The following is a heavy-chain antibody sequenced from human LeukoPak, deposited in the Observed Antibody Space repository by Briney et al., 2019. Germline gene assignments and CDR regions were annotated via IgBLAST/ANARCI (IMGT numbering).Heavy chain of an antibody. Sequence: SETLSLTCAVYGGSLSGYYWSWIRQPPGKGVEWIGEINHSGRTNYNPSLKSGVTISVDTSKNQFSLKLSSVTAADTAVYYCSVVAAKNWFDPWGQGTLVTVSS. CDR3: SVVAAKNWFDP. CDR1: GGSLSGYY. D-gene: IGHD2-15*01. V-gene: IGHV4-34*01. CDR2: INHSGRT. J-gene: IGHJ5*02.